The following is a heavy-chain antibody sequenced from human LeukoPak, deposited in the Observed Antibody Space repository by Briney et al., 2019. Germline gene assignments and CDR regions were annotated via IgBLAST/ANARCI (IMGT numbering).Heavy chain of an antibody. V-gene: IGHV3-48*03. CDR3: PRVFSYYTYSFDY. CDR2: ISSTGSAI. J-gene: IGHJ4*02. D-gene: IGHD3-22*01. CDR1: GFTFRRYE. Sequence: PGGSLRLSCAGFGFTFRRYEMNWVRQAPGKGLEWISYISSTGSAIYYADSVKGRFTISRDNAKNSLYLQMNSLRAEDTAVYYCPRVFSYYTYSFDYWGQGTLVTVSS.